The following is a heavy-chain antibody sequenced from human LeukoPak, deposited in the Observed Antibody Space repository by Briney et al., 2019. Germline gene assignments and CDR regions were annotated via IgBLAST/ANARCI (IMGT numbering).Heavy chain of an antibody. CDR3: ATTKPGAPNLLDS. D-gene: IGHD2-8*02. CDR1: GFTFSTKW. CDR2: ISGDGSSR. V-gene: IGHV3-74*03. Sequence: GGSLRLSCAASGFTFSTKWMHWVRQVPGKSLLPVSRISGDGSSRLYADSVKGRFTISRDNVENTLYLQMNSLRAEDTAVYFCATTKPGAPNLLDSWGQGTLVTVSS. J-gene: IGHJ4*02.